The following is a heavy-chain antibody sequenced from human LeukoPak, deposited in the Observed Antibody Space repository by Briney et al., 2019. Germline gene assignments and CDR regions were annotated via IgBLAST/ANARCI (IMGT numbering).Heavy chain of an antibody. CDR1: GFTFSSYG. CDR3: AKPPEVGATVGYFDY. V-gene: IGHV3-30*18. D-gene: IGHD1-26*01. Sequence: GGSLRLSCAASGFTFSSYGMHWVRQAPGKGLEWVALISFDGSSQYYADSVKGRFTISRDNSKNTLYLQMNSLRAEDTAVYYCAKPPEVGATVGYFDYWGQGTLVTVSS. J-gene: IGHJ4*02. CDR2: ISFDGSSQ.